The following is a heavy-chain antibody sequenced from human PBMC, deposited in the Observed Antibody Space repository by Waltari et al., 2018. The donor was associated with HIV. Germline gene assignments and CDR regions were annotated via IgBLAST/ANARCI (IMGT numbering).Heavy chain of an antibody. Sequence: EVQLVESGGGLVQPGRSLRLSCAASGFTFDDYAMHWVRQAPGEGRGWVSGISWNSGSIGYADSVKGRFTISRDDAKNSLYLQMNSLRAEDTALYYCAKDLAPYGSHGWSLDYWGQGTLVTVSS. J-gene: IGHJ4*02. CDR1: GFTFDDYA. D-gene: IGHD6-19*01. CDR2: ISWNSGSI. CDR3: AKDLAPYGSHGWSLDY. V-gene: IGHV3-9*01.